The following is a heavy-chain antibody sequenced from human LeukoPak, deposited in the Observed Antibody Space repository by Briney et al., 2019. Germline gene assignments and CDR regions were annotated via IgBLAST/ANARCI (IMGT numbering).Heavy chain of an antibody. J-gene: IGHJ3*02. D-gene: IGHD4-17*01. Sequence: KPGGSLRLSCAASGFTFNNHALTWVRQAPGKGLEWVSSISSGGTYKYYADSVKGRFTISRDNAQNSLYLQMNSLRAEDSSVYYCARPTTVTTISADAFDIWGQGTMVTVSS. V-gene: IGHV3-21*01. CDR1: GFTFNNHA. CDR2: ISSGGTYK. CDR3: ARPTTVTTISADAFDI.